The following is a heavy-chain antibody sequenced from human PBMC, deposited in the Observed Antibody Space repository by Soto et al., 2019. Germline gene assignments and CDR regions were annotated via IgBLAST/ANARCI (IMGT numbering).Heavy chain of an antibody. V-gene: IGHV4-31*03. CDR2: ISYSGST. Sequence: NPSETLSLTCSVSGGSISSGDYYWSWIRQHPGRGLEWIGYISYSGSTYFSPSLESRVSISVDTSKNQFSLNVRSVTAADTAVYFCARVATPMLASNRKHYYFAFWGQRPLVTV. J-gene: IGHJ4*02. D-gene: IGHD3-16*01. CDR1: GGSISSGDYY. CDR3: ARVATPMLASNRKHYYFAF.